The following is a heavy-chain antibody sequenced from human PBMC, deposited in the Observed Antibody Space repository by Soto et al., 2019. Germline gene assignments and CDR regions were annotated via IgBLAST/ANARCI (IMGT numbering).Heavy chain of an antibody. Sequence: GASVKVSCKASGGTFSSYTISWVRQAPGQGLEWMGRIIPILGIANYAQKFQGRVTITADKSTSTAYMELSSLRSEDTAVYYCARDVQWLVRSQHYYGMDVWGQGTTVTVSS. D-gene: IGHD6-19*01. CDR1: GGTFSSYT. V-gene: IGHV1-69*04. CDR3: ARDVQWLVRSQHYYGMDV. J-gene: IGHJ6*02. CDR2: IIPILGIA.